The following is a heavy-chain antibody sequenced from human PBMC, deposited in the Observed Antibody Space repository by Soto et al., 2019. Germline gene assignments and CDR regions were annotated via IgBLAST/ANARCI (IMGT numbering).Heavy chain of an antibody. J-gene: IGHJ5*02. CDR3: SRALYCSSTSCFDP. Sequence: PSETLSLTCTVSGGSISSYYWSWIRQPPGKGLEWIGYIYYSGSTNYNPSLKSRVTISVDTSKNQFSLKLSSVTAADTAVYYCSRALYCSSTSCFDPWGQGTLVTVS. CDR1: GGSISSYY. D-gene: IGHD2-2*01. V-gene: IGHV4-59*08. CDR2: IYYSGST.